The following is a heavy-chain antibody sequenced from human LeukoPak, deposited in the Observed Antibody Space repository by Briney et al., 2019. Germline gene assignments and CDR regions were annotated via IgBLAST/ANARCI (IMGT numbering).Heavy chain of an antibody. J-gene: IGHJ4*02. D-gene: IGHD6-13*01. Sequence: GGSLRLSCAASGFTFSSYAMSWVRQAPGKGLEWVSAISGSGGSTYYADSVKGRFTISRDNSKNTLYLQMNSLRAEDTAVYYCAIPSSSWYEFYIQSPYYFDYWGQGTLVTVSS. CDR2: ISGSGGST. CDR1: GFTFSSYA. CDR3: AIPSSSWYEFYIQSPYYFDY. V-gene: IGHV3-23*01.